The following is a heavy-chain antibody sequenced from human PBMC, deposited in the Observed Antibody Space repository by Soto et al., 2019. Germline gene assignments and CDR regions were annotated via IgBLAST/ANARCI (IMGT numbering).Heavy chain of an antibody. Sequence: SVKVSCKASGGTFSSYAISWVRQAPGQGLEWMGGIIPIFGTANYAQKFQGRVTITADESTSTAYMGLSSLRSEDTAVYYCARNNYYDILTGYLWFDPWGQGTLVTVSS. CDR3: ARNNYYDILTGYLWFDP. J-gene: IGHJ5*02. D-gene: IGHD3-9*01. CDR1: GGTFSSYA. CDR2: IIPIFGTA. V-gene: IGHV1-69*13.